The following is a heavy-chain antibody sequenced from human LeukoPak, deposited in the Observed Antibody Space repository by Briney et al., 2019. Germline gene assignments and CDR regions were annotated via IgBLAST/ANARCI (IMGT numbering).Heavy chain of an antibody. CDR1: GFTFSTFA. J-gene: IGHJ4*02. D-gene: IGHD4-17*01. V-gene: IGHV3-21*01. CDR2: ISSSSSYI. CDR3: ARDSGYGDYEVDY. Sequence: GGSLRLSCAASGFTFSTFAMIWVRQAPGKGLEWVSSISSSSSYIYYADSVKGRFTISRDNAKNSLYLQMNSLRAEDTAVYYCARDSGYGDYEVDYWGQGTLVTVSS.